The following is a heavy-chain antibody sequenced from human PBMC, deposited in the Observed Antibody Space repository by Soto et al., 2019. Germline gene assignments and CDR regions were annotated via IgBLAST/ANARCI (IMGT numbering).Heavy chain of an antibody. D-gene: IGHD6-13*01. V-gene: IGHV3-15*07. CDR3: ARDDVPGIAAAFGY. J-gene: IGHJ4*02. CDR1: GFSFSSAW. Sequence: GGSLRLSCAASGFSFSSAWINWVRQTPGRGLEWVGRIKSKTDGGTTDFAARVKGRFAISRDDSRDMMYMQMNSLRDEDTSVYYCARDDVPGIAAAFGYWGQGTLVTVSS. CDR2: IKSKTDGGTT.